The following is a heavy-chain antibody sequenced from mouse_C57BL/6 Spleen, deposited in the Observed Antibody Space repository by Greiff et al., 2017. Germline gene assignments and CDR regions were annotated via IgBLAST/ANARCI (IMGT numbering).Heavy chain of an antibody. Sequence: VMLVESGAELVRPGASVKLSCKASGYTFTDYYINWVKQRPGQGLEWIARIYPGSGNTYYNEKFKGKATLTAEKSSSTAYMQLSSLTSEDSAVYFCARMTYSNPYAMDYWGQGTSVTVSS. V-gene: IGHV1-76*01. CDR1: GYTFTDYY. D-gene: IGHD2-5*01. J-gene: IGHJ4*01. CDR3: ARMTYSNPYAMDY. CDR2: IYPGSGNT.